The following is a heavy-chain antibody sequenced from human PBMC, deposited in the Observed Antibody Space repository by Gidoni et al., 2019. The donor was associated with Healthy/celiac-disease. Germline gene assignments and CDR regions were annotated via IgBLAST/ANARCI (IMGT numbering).Heavy chain of an antibody. CDR2: IYPGDSDT. V-gene: IGHV5-51*01. CDR1: GYSFTSYW. Sequence: EVQLVQSGAEVKKPGESLKISCKGSGYSFTSYWIGWVRQMPGKGLEWMGIIYPGDSDTRYSPSFQGQVTISADKSISTAYLQWSSLKASDTAMYYCARHISFAYYDILTGYNHDPYGMDVWGQGTTVTVSS. CDR3: ARHISFAYYDILTGYNHDPYGMDV. J-gene: IGHJ6*02. D-gene: IGHD3-9*01.